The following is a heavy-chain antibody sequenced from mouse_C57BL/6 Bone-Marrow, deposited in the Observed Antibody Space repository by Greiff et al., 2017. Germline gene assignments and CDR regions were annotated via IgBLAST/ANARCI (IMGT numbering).Heavy chain of an antibody. CDR2: IYPRSGNT. V-gene: IGHV1-81*01. J-gene: IGHJ1*03. CDR1: GYTFTSYG. CDR3: AIWYFDV. Sequence: QVQLQQSGAELARPGASVKLSCKASGYTFTSYGISWVKQRTGQGLEWIGKIYPRSGNTYYNEKFKGKATLTADKSSSTAYMELRSMTSENSAVYFCAIWYFDVWGTGTTVTVSS.